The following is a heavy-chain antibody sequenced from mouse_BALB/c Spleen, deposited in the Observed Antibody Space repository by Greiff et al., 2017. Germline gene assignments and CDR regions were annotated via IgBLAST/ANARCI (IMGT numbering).Heavy chain of an antibody. CDR2: ISSGSSTI. J-gene: IGHJ3*01. CDR1: GFTFSSFG. CDR3: APPWFAY. Sequence: EVQGVESGGGLVQPGGSRKLSCAASGFTFSSFGMHWVRQAPEKGLEWVAYISSGSSTIYYADTVKGRFTISRDNPKNTLFLQMTSLRSEDTAMYYCAPPWFAYWGQGTLVTVSA. V-gene: IGHV5-17*02.